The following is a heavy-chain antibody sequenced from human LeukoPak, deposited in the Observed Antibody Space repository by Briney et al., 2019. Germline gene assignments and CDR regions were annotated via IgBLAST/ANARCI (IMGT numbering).Heavy chain of an antibody. J-gene: IGHJ6*03. CDR3: ARNGITMVRGVNGNTPYYCYYMDV. CDR1: GFTFSSYE. D-gene: IGHD3-10*01. CDR2: ISSSGSTI. Sequence: PGGSLRLSCVASGFTFSSYEMNWVRQAPGKGLEWVSYISSSGSTIYYADSVKGRFTISRDNAKNSLYLQMNSLRAEDTAVYYCARNGITMVRGVNGNTPYYCYYMDVWGKGTTVTISS. V-gene: IGHV3-48*03.